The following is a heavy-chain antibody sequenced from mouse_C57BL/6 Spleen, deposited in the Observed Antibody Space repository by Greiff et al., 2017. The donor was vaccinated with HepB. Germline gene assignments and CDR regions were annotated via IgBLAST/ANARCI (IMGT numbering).Heavy chain of an antibody. V-gene: IGHV3-6*01. CDR2: ISYDGSN. Sequence: EVQLVESGPGLVKPSQPLSLTCSVTGYSITSGYYWNWIRQFPGNKLEWMGYISYDGSNNYNPSLKNRISITRDTSKNQFFLKLNSVTTEDTATYYCARGGNYDWYFDVWGTGTTVTVSS. J-gene: IGHJ1*03. CDR3: ARGGNYDWYFDV. D-gene: IGHD2-1*01. CDR1: GYSITSGYY.